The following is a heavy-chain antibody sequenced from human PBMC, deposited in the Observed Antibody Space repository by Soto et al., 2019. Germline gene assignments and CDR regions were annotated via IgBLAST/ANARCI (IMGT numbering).Heavy chain of an antibody. V-gene: IGHV1-69*08. CDR1: GGTFSSYT. CDR3: ARDVRDYYYYYGMDV. J-gene: IGHJ6*02. Sequence: QVQLVQSGAEVKNPGSSVKVSCKASGGTFSSYTITWVRQAPGQGLEWMGRIIPILGIANYAQKFQGRVTITADKSTSTAYMELSSLRSEDTAVYYCARDVRDYYYYYGMDVWGQGTTVTVSS. CDR2: IIPILGIA.